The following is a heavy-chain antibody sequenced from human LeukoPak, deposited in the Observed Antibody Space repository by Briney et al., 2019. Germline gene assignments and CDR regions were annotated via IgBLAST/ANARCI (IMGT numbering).Heavy chain of an antibody. CDR2: IYYSGST. D-gene: IGHD7-27*01. Sequence: SETLSLTCTVSGGSISNYYWSWIRQSPVKGLEWIGFIYYSGSTNYNPSLKSRVTISVDTSKNQFSLKLSSVTAADTAVYYCASRKLGNDYWGQGTLVTVSS. CDR3: ASRKLGNDY. J-gene: IGHJ4*02. V-gene: IGHV4-59*01. CDR1: GGSISNYY.